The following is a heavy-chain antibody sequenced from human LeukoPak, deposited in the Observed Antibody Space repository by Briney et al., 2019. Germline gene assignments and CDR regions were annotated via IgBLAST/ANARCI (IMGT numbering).Heavy chain of an antibody. Sequence: GASVKVSCKASGYTFTSYGISWVRQAPGQGLEWMGIINTSGGSTTYAQKFQGRVSMTRDTSTSTVYLEVSSLRSEDTAVYYCARSQGGNTLWFDPWGQGTLVTVSS. V-gene: IGHV1-46*01. CDR2: INTSGGST. CDR1: GYTFTSYG. CDR3: ARSQGGNTLWFDP. D-gene: IGHD4-23*01. J-gene: IGHJ5*02.